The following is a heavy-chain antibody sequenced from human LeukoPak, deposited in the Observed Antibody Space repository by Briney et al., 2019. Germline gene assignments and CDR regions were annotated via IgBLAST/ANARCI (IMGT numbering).Heavy chain of an antibody. CDR1: GYTFTDYY. V-gene: IGHV1-69-2*01. J-gene: IGHJ6*03. CDR3: ATGLPRRYMDV. CDR2: VDPEDGET. D-gene: IGHD5-12*01. Sequence: GATVKISCKASGYTFTDYYMHWVQQVPGKGLEWMGRVDPEDGETIYAEKFQGRVTITADTSTDTAYMELSSLRSEDTAVYYCATGLPRRYMDVWGKGTTVTVSS.